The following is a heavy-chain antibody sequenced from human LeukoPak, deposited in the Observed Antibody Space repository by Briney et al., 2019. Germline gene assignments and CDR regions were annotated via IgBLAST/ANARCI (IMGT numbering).Heavy chain of an antibody. CDR3: ARVADYYDSSGWSPTKTFDI. J-gene: IGHJ3*02. D-gene: IGHD3-22*01. Sequence: NPSETLSLTCTVSGGSISSGGYYWSWIRQHPGKGLEWIGYIYYSGSTYYNPSLRSRVTISVDTSKNQFSLKLSSVTAADTAVYYCARVADYYDSSGWSPTKTFDIWGQGTMVTVSS. CDR1: GGSISSGGYY. CDR2: IYYSGST. V-gene: IGHV4-31*03.